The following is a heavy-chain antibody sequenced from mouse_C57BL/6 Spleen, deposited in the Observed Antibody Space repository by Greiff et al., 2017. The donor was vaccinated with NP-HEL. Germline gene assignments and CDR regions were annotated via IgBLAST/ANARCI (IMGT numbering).Heavy chain of an antibody. J-gene: IGHJ3*01. Sequence: QVQLQQPGAELVKPGASVKLSCKASGYTFTSYWMQWVKQRPGQGLEWIGEIDPSDSYTNYNQKFKGKATLTVDTSSSTAYMQLSSLTSEDSAVSYCARCDYYGSSTWFAYWGQGTLVTVSA. D-gene: IGHD1-1*01. CDR2: IDPSDSYT. CDR1: GYTFTSYW. V-gene: IGHV1-50*01. CDR3: ARCDYYGSSTWFAY.